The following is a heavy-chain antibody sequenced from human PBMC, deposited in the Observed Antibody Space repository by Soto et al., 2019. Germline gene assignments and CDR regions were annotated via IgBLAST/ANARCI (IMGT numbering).Heavy chain of an antibody. D-gene: IGHD3-10*01. V-gene: IGHV1-69*02. J-gene: IGHJ6*02. CDR1: GGTFSSYT. CDR3: AWFGELLCGMDV. CDR2: IIPIPGIA. Sequence: QVQLVQSGAEVKKPGSSVKVSCKASGGTFSSYTISWVRQAPGQGLEWMGRIIPIPGIANYAQKFQGRVTITADKSTSTAYMELSSLRSEDTAVYYCAWFGELLCGMDVWGQGTTVTVSS.